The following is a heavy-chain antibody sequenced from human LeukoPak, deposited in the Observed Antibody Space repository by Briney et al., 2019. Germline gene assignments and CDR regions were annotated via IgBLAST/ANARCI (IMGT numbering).Heavy chain of an antibody. CDR3: ARDSCSSTSCRKKFDN. CDR2: IYFSGST. Sequence: SETLSLTCTVSGDSISSANYYWGWVRQPPGKGLGWIGSIYFSGSTYYNPSLKSRVTISVETSKVQFSLKLSSVTAADTAVYYCARDSCSSTSCRKKFDNWGQGTLVTVSS. J-gene: IGHJ4*02. D-gene: IGHD2-2*01. CDR1: GDSISSANYY. V-gene: IGHV4-39*07.